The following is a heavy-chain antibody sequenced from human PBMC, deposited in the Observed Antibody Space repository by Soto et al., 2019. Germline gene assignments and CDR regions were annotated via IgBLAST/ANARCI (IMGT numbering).Heavy chain of an antibody. CDR2: ISSGGTTI. D-gene: IGHD3-16*01. V-gene: IGHV3-48*03. J-gene: IGHJ4*02. Sequence: EVQLVESGGGLVQPGGSLRLSCAASGFTFSSYEMNWVRQPPGKGLEWISHISSGGTTIYYADSVKGRFTISRDNAKNSLYLVMNSLRADDTAVYYCARGINDYWGQGTLVTVSS. CDR1: GFTFSSYE. CDR3: ARGINDY.